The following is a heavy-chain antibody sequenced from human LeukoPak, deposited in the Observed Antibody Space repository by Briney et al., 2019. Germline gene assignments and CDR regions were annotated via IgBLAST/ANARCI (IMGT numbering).Heavy chain of an antibody. D-gene: IGHD2-2*01. Sequence: VASVKVSCKASGYTFTSYGISWVRQAPGQGLEWMGWISAYNGNTNYAQKLQGRVTMTTDTSTSTAYMELRSLRSDDTAVYYCAREGRDIVVVPAATGEDYYYYYGMDVWGQGTTVTVSS. V-gene: IGHV1-18*01. CDR2: ISAYNGNT. J-gene: IGHJ6*02. CDR3: AREGRDIVVVPAATGEDYYYYYGMDV. CDR1: GYTFTSYG.